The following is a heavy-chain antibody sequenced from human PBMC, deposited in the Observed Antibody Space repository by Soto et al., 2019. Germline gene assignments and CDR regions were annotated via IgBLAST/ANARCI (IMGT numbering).Heavy chain of an antibody. D-gene: IGHD3-10*01. V-gene: IGHV4-39*01. CDR1: GGSVSSNSYS. CDR3: ARRVQANGVITQDNWLAP. J-gene: IGHJ5*02. Sequence: SETLSLTCTVSGGSVSSNSYSWGWIRQPPGKGLEWIGTIYSTENTYYHPSLLSRVTISVDTSMNEFSLRLSSVTAADTAVYYCARRVQANGVITQDNWLAPWGQGTRVT. CDR2: IYSTENT.